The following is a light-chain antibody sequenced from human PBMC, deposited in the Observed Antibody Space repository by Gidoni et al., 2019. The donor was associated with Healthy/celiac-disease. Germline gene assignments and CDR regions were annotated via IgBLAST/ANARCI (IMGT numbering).Light chain of an antibody. CDR1: QSVSSN. CDR2: GAS. J-gene: IGKJ2*01. CDR3: QQYNNWPPKYT. V-gene: IGKV3-15*01. Sequence: EIVMTQSPATLSVSPGERATLSCRASQSVSSNLAWYQQKPGQAPRLLIYGASTRATGIPARFSGSGSGTEFTLTISSLRSEDFAVFYCQQYNNWPPKYTFGQXTKLEIK.